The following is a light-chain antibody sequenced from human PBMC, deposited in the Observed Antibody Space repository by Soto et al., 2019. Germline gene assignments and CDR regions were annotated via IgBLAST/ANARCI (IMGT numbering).Light chain of an antibody. CDR1: QSISGW. V-gene: IGKV1-5*01. J-gene: IGKJ1*01. CDR2: EAS. Sequence: ESQMTQSPSTLSASVGDRVTITCRASQSISGWLAWYQQIPGKAPKLLIYEASRLESGVPSRFSGSGSGTEFTLTISSLQPDDFATYYCQQYTSHWTFGQGTKVDIK. CDR3: QQYTSHWT.